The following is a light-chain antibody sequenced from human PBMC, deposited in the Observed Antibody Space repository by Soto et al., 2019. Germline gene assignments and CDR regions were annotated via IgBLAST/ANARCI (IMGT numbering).Light chain of an antibody. CDR1: QSVSSN. J-gene: IGKJ2*01. Sequence: EIVMTQSPATLSVSPGERATLSCRASQSVSSNLAWYQQKPGQAPRLLIYGASTRATGIPARFSGSGSGTEFTLTIMSLQSEDFAVYYCQQYNNWPLYTFGQGTKLEIK. V-gene: IGKV3-15*01. CDR2: GAS. CDR3: QQYNNWPLYT.